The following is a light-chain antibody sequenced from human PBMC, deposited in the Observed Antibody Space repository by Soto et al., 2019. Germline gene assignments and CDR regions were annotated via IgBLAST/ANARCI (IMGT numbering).Light chain of an antibody. CDR1: GSDVGGYKY. V-gene: IGLV2-14*01. Sequence: QSALTQPASVSGSPGKSITISCTGTGSDVGGYKYVSWYQQHPGKVPKHMIYEVSNRPSGVSNRFSASKSGNTASLTISGLQAEDEADYYCSSYTSSSLGGFGTGTKLTVL. CDR2: EVS. CDR3: SSYTSSSLGG. J-gene: IGLJ1*01.